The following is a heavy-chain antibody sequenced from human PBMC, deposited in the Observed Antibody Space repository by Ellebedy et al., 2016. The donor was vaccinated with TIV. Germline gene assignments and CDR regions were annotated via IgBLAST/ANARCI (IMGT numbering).Heavy chain of an antibody. V-gene: IGHV3-7*03. Sequence: GESLKISCTASGFTLSNYWMNWVRQAPGKGLEWVAIIKQDGSEKYYVDSVKGRFTVSRDNAKKSLYLQMNSLRAEDTAIYYCARDRTPGDGYWVFDQWGQGALVTVSS. CDR1: GFTLSNYW. J-gene: IGHJ4*02. CDR2: IKQDGSEK. CDR3: ARDRTPGDGYWVFDQ. D-gene: IGHD5-18*01.